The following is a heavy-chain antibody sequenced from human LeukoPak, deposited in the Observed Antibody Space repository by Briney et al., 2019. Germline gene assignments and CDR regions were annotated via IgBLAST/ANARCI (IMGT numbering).Heavy chain of an antibody. Sequence: PGGSPRLSCATSGFTFVDYGLSWGRRAPGEGLEWRCAINYNGGITDYADSVKGRFTISRDNAKNSLYLRMDSLRAEDTALYYCARGRLGPSFSVSHFDLWGQGTLVTVSS. D-gene: IGHD3-3*02. CDR3: ARGRLGPSFSVSHFDL. J-gene: IGHJ4*02. V-gene: IGHV3-20*04. CDR2: INYNGGIT. CDR1: GFTFVDYG.